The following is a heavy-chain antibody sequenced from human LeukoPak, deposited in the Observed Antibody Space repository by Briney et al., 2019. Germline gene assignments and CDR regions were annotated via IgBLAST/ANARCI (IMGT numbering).Heavy chain of an antibody. CDR2: IYTSGST. V-gene: IGHV4-61*02. Sequence: SQTLSLTCTVSGGSISSGSYYWSWIRQPAGKGLEWIGRIYTSGSTNYNPSLKSRVTISVDTSKNQFSLKLSSVTAADTAVYYCARGEGLGIDYWGQGTLVTVSS. CDR1: GGSISSGSYY. D-gene: IGHD3/OR15-3a*01. CDR3: ARGEGLGIDY. J-gene: IGHJ4*02.